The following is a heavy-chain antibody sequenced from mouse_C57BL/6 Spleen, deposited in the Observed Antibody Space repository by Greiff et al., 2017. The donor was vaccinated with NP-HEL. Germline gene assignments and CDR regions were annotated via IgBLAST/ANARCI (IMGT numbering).Heavy chain of an antibody. CDR3: ARNGYDYAMDY. Sequence: QLQQSGPELVKPGASVKISCKASGYAFSSSWMNWVKQRPGKGLEWIGRIYPGDGDTNYNGKFKGKATLTADKSSSTAYMQLSSLTSEDSAVYFCARNGYDYAMDYWGHGTSGTVSS. V-gene: IGHV1-82*01. D-gene: IGHD2-2*01. J-gene: IGHJ4*01. CDR1: GYAFSSSW. CDR2: IYPGDGDT.